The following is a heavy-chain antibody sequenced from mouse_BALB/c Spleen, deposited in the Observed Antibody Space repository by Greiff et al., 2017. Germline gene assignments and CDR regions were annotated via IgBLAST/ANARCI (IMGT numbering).Heavy chain of an antibody. CDR3: ARSHYYGSSYGFAY. V-gene: IGHV3-8*02. CDR2: ISYSGST. Sequence: EVHLVESGPSLVKPSQTLSLTCSVTGDSITSGYWNWIRKFPGNKLEYMGYISYSGSTYYNPSLKSRISITRDTSKNQYYLQLNSVTTEDTATYYCARSHYYGSSYGFAYWGQGTLVTVSA. J-gene: IGHJ3*01. D-gene: IGHD1-1*01. CDR1: GDSITSGY.